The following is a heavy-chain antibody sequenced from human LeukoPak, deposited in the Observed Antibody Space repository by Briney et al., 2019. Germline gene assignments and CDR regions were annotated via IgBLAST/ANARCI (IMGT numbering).Heavy chain of an antibody. CDR2: ISSSSSYI. J-gene: IGHJ6*02. V-gene: IGHV3-21*01. CDR3: AREGRLLWFGELSDYYYGMDV. CDR1: GFTFSSYS. Sequence: GGSLRLSCAASGFTFSSYSMNWVRQAPGKGLEWVSSISSSSSYIYYADSVKGRFTISRDNAKNSLYLQMNSLRAEDTAVYYCAREGRLLWFGELSDYYYGMDVWGQGTTVTVSS. D-gene: IGHD3-10*01.